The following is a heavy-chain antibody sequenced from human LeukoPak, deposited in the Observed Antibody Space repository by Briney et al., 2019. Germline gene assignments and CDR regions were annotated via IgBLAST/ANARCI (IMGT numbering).Heavy chain of an antibody. Sequence: GASVKVSCKASGYTFTDCYMHWVRQAPGQGFEWMGRINPNDGDTNYAQKFQGRVTMTRDTSISTAHMEVSRLRSDDTAVYYCARANFLYCSSSTCLFDYWGQGTLVTVSS. J-gene: IGHJ4*02. CDR2: INPNDGDT. V-gene: IGHV1-2*06. CDR1: GYTFTDCY. CDR3: ARANFLYCSSSTCLFDY. D-gene: IGHD2-2*01.